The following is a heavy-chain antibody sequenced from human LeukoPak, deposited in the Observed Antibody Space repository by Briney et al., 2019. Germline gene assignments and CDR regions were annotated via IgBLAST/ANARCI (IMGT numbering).Heavy chain of an antibody. CDR1: GGTFSGYA. Sequence: SVKVSCKASGGTFSGYAISWVRQAPGQGLEWMGGIIPIFGTANYAQKFQGRVTITADESTSTAYMELSSLRSEDTAVYYCARGTTLSPVTFFDYWGQGTLVTVSS. V-gene: IGHV1-69*13. CDR3: ARGTTLSPVTFFDY. CDR2: IIPIFGTA. D-gene: IGHD1-7*01. J-gene: IGHJ4*02.